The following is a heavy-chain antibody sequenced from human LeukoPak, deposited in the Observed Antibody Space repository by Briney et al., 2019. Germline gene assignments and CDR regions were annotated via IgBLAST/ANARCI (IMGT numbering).Heavy chain of an antibody. Sequence: SETLSLTCTVSGGSISSSSYYWGWIRQPPGKGLEWIGSIYYSGSTYYNPSLKSRVTISVDTSKNQFSLKLSSVTAADTAVYYCASRIVGATPTWGGTDYWGQGTLVTVSS. CDR3: ASRIVGATPTWGGTDY. CDR2: IYYSGST. J-gene: IGHJ4*02. D-gene: IGHD1-26*01. CDR1: GGSISSSSYY. V-gene: IGHV4-39*01.